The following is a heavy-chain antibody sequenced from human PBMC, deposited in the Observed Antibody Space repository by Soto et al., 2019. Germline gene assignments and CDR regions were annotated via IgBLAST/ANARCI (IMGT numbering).Heavy chain of an antibody. D-gene: IGHD4-17*01. J-gene: IGHJ6*02. CDR3: ARPHLGSVRMGMDV. CDR1: GYTFTDYY. Sequence: QAQLVQSGAEVKEPGASVRVSCKGSGYTFTDYYIHWLRQAPGHGLEWMGVINPSGGFTTYAQKFQGRVTMAWDTSPSTVYMELSGLRSEDTAVYYCARPHLGSVRMGMDVWGQGTAVTVSS. CDR2: INPSGGFT. V-gene: IGHV1-46*01.